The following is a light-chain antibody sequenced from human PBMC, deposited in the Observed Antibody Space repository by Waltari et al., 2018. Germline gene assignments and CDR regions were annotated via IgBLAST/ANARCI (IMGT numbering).Light chain of an antibody. CDR3: QQYNEWPPYT. CDR1: QSVSSD. J-gene: IGKJ2*01. CDR2: GAS. V-gene: IGKV3-15*01. Sequence: EIVMTQSPATLSVSPGERASLSCRASQSVSSDLAWYQQKPGQAPRLLIYGASTRATGIQDRFSGSGSVTEFTLTISSLQSEDSAIYYCQQYNEWPPYTFGQGTKLEI.